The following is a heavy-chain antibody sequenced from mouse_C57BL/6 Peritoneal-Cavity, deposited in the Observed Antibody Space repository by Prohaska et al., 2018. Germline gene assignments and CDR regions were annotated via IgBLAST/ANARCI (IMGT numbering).Heavy chain of an antibody. CDR3: ARNSGSYFSSSVWYFDV. CDR1: GYTFTDYY. D-gene: IGHD1-1*01. J-gene: IGHJ1*03. Sequence: IELQQSGPELVKPGASVKISCKASGYTFTDYYITWVKQRPGQGLEWIGWIYPGRGNTKYNEKFKGKATLTVDTSSSTAYMQLSSLTSVDSAVYFCARNSGSYFSSSVWYFDVWGTGTTVTVSS. V-gene: IGHV1-84*01. CDR2: IYPGRGNT.